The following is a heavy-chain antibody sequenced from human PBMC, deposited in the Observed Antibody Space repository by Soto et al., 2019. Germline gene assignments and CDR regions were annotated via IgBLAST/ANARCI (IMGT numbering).Heavy chain of an antibody. D-gene: IGHD2-2*01. CDR3: ASPVTSSDYYGMDV. CDR1: GYTFTSYD. J-gene: IGHJ6*04. V-gene: IGHV1-8*01. CDR2: MNPNSGNT. Sequence: QVQLVQSGAEVKKPGASVKVSCKASGYTFTSYDINGVRQATGQGLEWMGWMNPNSGNTGYAQKFQGRVTMTRNTSISTAYMALSSLRSEDTAVYYCASPVTSSDYYGMDVWGKGTTVTVSS.